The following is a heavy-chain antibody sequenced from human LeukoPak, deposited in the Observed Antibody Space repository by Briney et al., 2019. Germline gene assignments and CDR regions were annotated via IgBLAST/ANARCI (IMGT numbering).Heavy chain of an antibody. CDR1: GGSFSGYY. J-gene: IGHJ4*02. Sequence: SETLSLTCAVYGGSFSGYYWSWIRQPPGKGLEWIGEINHSGSTNYNPSLKSRVTISVDTSKNQFSLKLSSVTAADTAVYYCARQQYYGSGSYTYFDYWGQGTLVTVSS. CDR3: ARQQYYGSGSYTYFDY. D-gene: IGHD3-10*01. CDR2: INHSGST. V-gene: IGHV4-34*01.